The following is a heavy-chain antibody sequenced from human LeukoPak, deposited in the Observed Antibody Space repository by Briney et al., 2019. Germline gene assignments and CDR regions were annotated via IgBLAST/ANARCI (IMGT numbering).Heavy chain of an antibody. CDR2: ISSSSTTI. V-gene: IGHV3-48*01. CDR1: GFTLSSYS. J-gene: IGHJ6*03. Sequence: GGSLRLSCGASGFTLSSYSMNWVRQAPGKGLEWVSYISSSSTTIYYADSVKGRFTISRDNAKNSLYLQMNSLRAEDTAVYYCARGDYYYYYMDVWGKGTTVTVSS. CDR3: ARGDYYYYYMDV.